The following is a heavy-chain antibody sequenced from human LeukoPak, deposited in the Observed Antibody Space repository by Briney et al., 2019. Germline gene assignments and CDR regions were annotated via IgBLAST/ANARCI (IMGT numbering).Heavy chain of an antibody. J-gene: IGHJ4*02. CDR1: GGSFSGYY. CDR2: INHSGST. CDR3: ARGRGAVAGTDFDY. Sequence: SETQSLTCAVYGGSFSGYYWSWIRQPPGKGLEWIGEINHSGSTNYNPSLKSRVTISVDTSKNQFSLKLSSVTAADTAVYYCARGRGAVAGTDFDYWGQGTLVTVSS. D-gene: IGHD6-19*01. V-gene: IGHV4-34*01.